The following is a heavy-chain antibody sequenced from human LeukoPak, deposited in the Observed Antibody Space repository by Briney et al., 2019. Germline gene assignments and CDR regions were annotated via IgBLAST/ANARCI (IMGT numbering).Heavy chain of an antibody. CDR3: ARHQWVPAFDI. CDR1: GGSINSYY. J-gene: IGHJ3*02. D-gene: IGHD1-26*01. CDR2: IYYSGST. V-gene: IGHV4-59*08. Sequence: PSETLSLTCTVSGGSINSYYWSWIRQPPGKGLEWIGYIYYSGSTNYNPSLKSRVAISIDTSKNQFSLKLSSVTAADTAVYYCARHQWVPAFDIWXXXTMVTVSS.